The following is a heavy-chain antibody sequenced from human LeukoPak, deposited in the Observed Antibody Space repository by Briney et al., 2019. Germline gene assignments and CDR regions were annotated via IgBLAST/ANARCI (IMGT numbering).Heavy chain of an antibody. Sequence: GGSLRLSCAASGFTFSSYAMHWVRQAPGKGLEWVAVISYDGSNKYYADSVKGRFTISRDHSKNTLYLQMNSLRAEDTAVYYCARESAPYSYYYYGMDVWGQGTTVTVSS. CDR1: GFTFSSYA. J-gene: IGHJ6*02. CDR2: ISYDGSNK. D-gene: IGHD1-26*01. CDR3: ARESAPYSYYYYGMDV. V-gene: IGHV3-30-3*01.